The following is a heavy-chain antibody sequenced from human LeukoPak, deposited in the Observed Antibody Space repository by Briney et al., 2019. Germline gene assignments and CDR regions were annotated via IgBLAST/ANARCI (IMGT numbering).Heavy chain of an antibody. Sequence: PSETLSLTCTVSGGSISSYYWSWIRQPPGKGLEWIGYIYYSGSTNYNPSLKSRVTISVDTSKNQFSLKLSSVTAADTAVYYCARHDYGDYRGGDDAFDIWGRGTMVTVSS. J-gene: IGHJ3*02. CDR1: GGSISSYY. CDR3: ARHDYGDYRGGDDAFDI. CDR2: IYYSGST. V-gene: IGHV4-59*08. D-gene: IGHD4-17*01.